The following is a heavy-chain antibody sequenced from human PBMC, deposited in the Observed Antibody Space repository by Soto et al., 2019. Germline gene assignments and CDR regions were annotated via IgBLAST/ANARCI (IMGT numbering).Heavy chain of an antibody. CDR1: GGSISSYY. Sequence: PSETLSLTCTVSGGSISSYYWSWIRQPPVKGLEWIGYIYYSGSTNYNPSLKSRVTISVDTSKNQFSLKLSSVTAADTAVYYCARVNQAGAYYYGMDVWGQGTTVT. CDR2: IYYSGST. J-gene: IGHJ6*02. CDR3: ARVNQAGAYYYGMDV. V-gene: IGHV4-59*01.